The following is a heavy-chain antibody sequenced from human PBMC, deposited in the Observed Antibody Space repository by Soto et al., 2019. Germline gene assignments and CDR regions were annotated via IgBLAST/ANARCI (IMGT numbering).Heavy chain of an antibody. CDR3: ARGPRGWEDRTSSRPFDY. J-gene: IGHJ4*02. Sequence: SETLSLTCTVSGDSISRYYWSWIRQPPGKGLEWIGYIYYSGATNYNPSLRSRVTISLDTSNKQFSLKLSSVTAADTAVYYCARGPRGWEDRTSSRPFDYWGQGTLVTVSS. CDR2: IYYSGAT. CDR1: GDSISRYY. D-gene: IGHD6-6*01. V-gene: IGHV4-59*01.